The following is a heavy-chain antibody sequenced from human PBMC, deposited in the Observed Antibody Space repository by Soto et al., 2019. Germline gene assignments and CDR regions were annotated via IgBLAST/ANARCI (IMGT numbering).Heavy chain of an antibody. CDR3: ARRSVYGDIDF. J-gene: IGHJ4*02. CDR1: CVSLSRSNW. CDR2: IFYSGTT. Sequence: SETRSLTCGVSCVSLSRSNWWSCVRQPPGKGLEWIGEIFYSGTTNHNPSLKSRLTISLDKSKNQFSLRLTSVTAADMAVYFCARRSVYGDIDFWGQGTLVTVYS. V-gene: IGHV4-4*02. D-gene: IGHD4-17*01.